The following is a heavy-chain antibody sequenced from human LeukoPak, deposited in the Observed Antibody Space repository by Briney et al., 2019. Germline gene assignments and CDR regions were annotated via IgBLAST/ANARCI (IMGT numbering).Heavy chain of an antibody. J-gene: IGHJ4*02. CDR1: GITISSAW. CDR2: IKSESDGGTT. Sequence: GSLRLSCEASGITISSAWMSWVRQPPGKGLEYVGRIKSESDGGTTDHAAPVKGRFTISRDDSKSTLYLQMNSLTIEDTAVYYCTTPPDWGQGTLVTVSP. V-gene: IGHV3-15*01. CDR3: TTPPD.